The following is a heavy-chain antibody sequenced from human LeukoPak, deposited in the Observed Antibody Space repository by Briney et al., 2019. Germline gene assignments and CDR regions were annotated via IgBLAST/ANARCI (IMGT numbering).Heavy chain of an antibody. V-gene: IGHV3-23*01. J-gene: IGHJ4*02. CDR1: GFTFSSYA. CDR2: ISGSGGST. Sequence: PGGSLRLSCAASGFTFSSYAMSWVRRAPGKGLEWVSAISGSGGSTYYVDSVKGRFTISRDNSKNTLYLQMNSLRAEDTAVYYCAKDSGYYYDSSGYYYGDYWGQGTLVTVSS. D-gene: IGHD3-22*01. CDR3: AKDSGYYYDSSGYYYGDY.